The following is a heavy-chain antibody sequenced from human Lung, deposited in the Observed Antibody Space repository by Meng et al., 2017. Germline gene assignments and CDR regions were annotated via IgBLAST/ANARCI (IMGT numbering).Heavy chain of an antibody. CDR3: ARGPTTMAHDFDY. Sequence: QVQLQRWGAGLVKPSETLSLTCVVSGGSFSDYYWSWIRQPPGKGLEWIGEINHSGSTNYNPSLESRATISVDTSQNNLSLKLSSVTAADSAVYYCARGPTTMAHDFDYWGQGTLVTVS. V-gene: IGHV4-34*01. J-gene: IGHJ4*02. CDR2: INHSGST. CDR1: GGSFSDYY. D-gene: IGHD4-11*01.